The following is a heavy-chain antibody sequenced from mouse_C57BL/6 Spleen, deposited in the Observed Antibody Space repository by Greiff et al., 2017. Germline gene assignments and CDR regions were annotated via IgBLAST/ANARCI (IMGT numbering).Heavy chain of an antibody. D-gene: IGHD1-1*01. CDR3: ARRTVVAHWYFDV. CDR1: GYTFTSYW. J-gene: IGHJ1*03. CDR2: IDPSDSYT. V-gene: IGHV1-69*01. Sequence: VQLQQPGAELVMPGASVKLSCKASGYTFTSYWMHWVKQRPGQGLEWIGEIDPSDSYTNYNQKFKGKSTLTVDKSSSTAYMQLSSLTSEDSAVYYGARRTVVAHWYFDVWGTGTTVTVSS.